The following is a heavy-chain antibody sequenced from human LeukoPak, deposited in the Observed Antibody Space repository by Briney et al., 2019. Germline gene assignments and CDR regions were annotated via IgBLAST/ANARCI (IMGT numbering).Heavy chain of an antibody. V-gene: IGHV4-59*12. CDR3: ARVGGGIDY. CDR2: IYYSGST. D-gene: IGHD2-15*01. Sequence: SETLSLTCTVSGGSISSYYWSWIRQPPGKGLEWIGYIYYSGSTNYNPSLKSRVTMSVDTSKNQFSLKLSSVTAADTAVYYCARVGGGIDYWGQGTLVTVSS. CDR1: GGSISSYY. J-gene: IGHJ4*02.